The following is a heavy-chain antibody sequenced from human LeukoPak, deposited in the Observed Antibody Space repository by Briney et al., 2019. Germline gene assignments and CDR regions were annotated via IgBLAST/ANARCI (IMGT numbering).Heavy chain of an antibody. J-gene: IGHJ4*02. V-gene: IGHV1-18*01. D-gene: IGHD3-22*01. CDR2: ISAYNGNT. Sequence: ASVKVSCKASGYTFTSYGISWVRQAPGQGLEWMGWISAYNGNTNYAQTFQGRVTMTRDKSISTAHMQLIRVGSDDTAVHYCASSRTAGKREGNSGYYAFDFWGGGTLVSVPS. CDR3: ASSRTAGKREGNSGYYAFDF. CDR1: GYTFTSYG.